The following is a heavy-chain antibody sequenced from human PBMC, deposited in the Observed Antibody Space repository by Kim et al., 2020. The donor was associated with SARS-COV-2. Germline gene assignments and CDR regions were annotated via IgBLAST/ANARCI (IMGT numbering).Heavy chain of an antibody. J-gene: IGHJ4*02. D-gene: IGHD2-21*02. V-gene: IGHV3-64D*06. CDR3: VLLGRDTAGFVGIDY. CDR2: IGASGVTI. CDR1: GFAFSSFG. Sequence: GGSLRLSCSASGFAFSSFGMHWVRQSPEKGLEFVSAIGASGVTIYYVDSVKGRFTISRDNSRNTLYLQMTALRPEDTAIYYCVLLGRDTAGFVGIDYWGQGTLVTVSS.